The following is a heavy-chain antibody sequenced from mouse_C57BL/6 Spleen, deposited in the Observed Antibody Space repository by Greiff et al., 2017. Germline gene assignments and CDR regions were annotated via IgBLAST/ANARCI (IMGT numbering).Heavy chain of an antibody. CDR1: GYTFTSYW. D-gene: IGHD3-3*01. CDR3: ARRDLGFAY. Sequence: QVQLQQPGAELVMPGASVKLSCKASGYTFTSYWMHWVEQRPGQGLEWIGEIDPSDSYTNYNQKFKGKSTLTVDKSSSTAYMQLSSLTSEDAAVYYCARRDLGFAYWGQGTLVTVSA. CDR2: IDPSDSYT. J-gene: IGHJ3*01. V-gene: IGHV1-69*01.